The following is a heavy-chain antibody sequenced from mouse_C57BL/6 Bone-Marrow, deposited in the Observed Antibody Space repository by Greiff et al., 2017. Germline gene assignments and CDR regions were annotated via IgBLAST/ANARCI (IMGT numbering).Heavy chain of an antibody. Sequence: EVQGVESGGGLVKSGGSLKLSCAASGFTFSSYAMSWVRQTPEKRLEWVATISDGGSYTYYPDNVKGRFTISRDNAKNNLYLQMSHLKSEDTAMYYCARDSPLYAMDYWGQGTSVTVSS. V-gene: IGHV5-4*01. CDR1: GFTFSSYA. D-gene: IGHD6-1*01. CDR3: ARDSPLYAMDY. J-gene: IGHJ4*01. CDR2: ISDGGSYT.